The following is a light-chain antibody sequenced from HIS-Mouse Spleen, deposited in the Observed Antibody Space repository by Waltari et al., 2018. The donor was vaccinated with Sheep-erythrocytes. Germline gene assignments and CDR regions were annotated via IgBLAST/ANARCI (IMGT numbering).Light chain of an antibody. CDR2: AAS. J-gene: IGKJ4*01. Sequence: DIQMTQSPYSLSASVGDRVTITCRASQSISSYLNWYQQKPGKAPKLLIYAASSLQSGVPSTFSGSGSGTDFTLTISSLQPEDFATYYCQQSYSTPPLAFGGGTKVEIK. CDR1: QSISSY. V-gene: IGKV1-39*01. CDR3: QQSYSTPPLA.